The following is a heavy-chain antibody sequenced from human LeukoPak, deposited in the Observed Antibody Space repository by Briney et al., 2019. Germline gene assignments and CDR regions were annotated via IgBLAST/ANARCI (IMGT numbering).Heavy chain of an antibody. CDR2: ISPTTATT. V-gene: IGHV3-23*01. CDR1: GFTFSSYA. CDR3: ATKTSYGDRYFDY. D-gene: IGHD4-17*01. J-gene: IGHJ4*02. Sequence: GGSLRLSCAASGFTFSSYAMSWIRQAPGKGLEGLSAISPTTATTFYADSVKGRFTISRDNSKNTLYLQMNSLRAEDTAIYYCATKTSYGDRYFDYWGQGTLVTVSS.